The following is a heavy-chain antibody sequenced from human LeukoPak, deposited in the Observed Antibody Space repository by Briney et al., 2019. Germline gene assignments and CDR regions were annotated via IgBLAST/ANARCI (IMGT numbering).Heavy chain of an antibody. CDR1: GYTFTSYY. CDR3: ARGGWSTMIVVVITGLDY. CDR2: INPNSGGT. J-gene: IGHJ4*02. D-gene: IGHD3-22*01. Sequence: GASVKVSCKASGYTFTSYYMHWVRQAPGQGLEWMGWINPNSGGTNYAQKFQGRVTMTRDTSISTAYMELSRLRSDDTAVYYCARGGWSTMIVVVITGLDYWGQGTLVTVSS. V-gene: IGHV1-2*02.